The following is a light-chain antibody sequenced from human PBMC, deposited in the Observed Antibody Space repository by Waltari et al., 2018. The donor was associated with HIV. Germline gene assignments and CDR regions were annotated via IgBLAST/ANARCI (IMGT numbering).Light chain of an antibody. CDR3: SSYTATTAIL. J-gene: IGLJ3*02. V-gene: IGLV2-14*01. CDR1: NSDVGVYGY. Sequence: QSVLTQPASVSGSPGQSITISCTGTNSDVGVYGYVSWYQQHPGKAPKLLIYEVTHRPSGISSRFSGSKSGNTASMTISGLQAEDEADYYCSSYTATTAILFGGGTK. CDR2: EVT.